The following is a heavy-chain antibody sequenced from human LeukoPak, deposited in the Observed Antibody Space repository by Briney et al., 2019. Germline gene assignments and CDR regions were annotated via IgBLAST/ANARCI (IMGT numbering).Heavy chain of an antibody. D-gene: IGHD3-22*01. J-gene: IGHJ5*02. Sequence: ASVKVSCKASGYTFTSYDINWVRQATGQGLEWMGWMNPNSGNTGYAQKFRGRVTMTRNTSISTAYTELSSLRSEDTAVYYCARGSQYYYDSSGTSFDPWGQGTLVTVSS. CDR1: GYTFTSYD. CDR2: MNPNSGNT. V-gene: IGHV1-8*01. CDR3: ARGSQYYYDSSGTSFDP.